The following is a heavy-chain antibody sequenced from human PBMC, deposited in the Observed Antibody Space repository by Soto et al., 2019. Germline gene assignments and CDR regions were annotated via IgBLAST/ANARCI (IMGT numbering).Heavy chain of an antibody. V-gene: IGHV4-4*02. CDR1: GASISSGNW. CDR3: ARGPGGDDY. Sequence: SETLSLTCTVSGASISSGNWGSWVRQSPGKGLGWGGEISHGGTTNYNPSLKSRVTISVDPSKNQFSLKLSSVTAADTAVYYCARGPGGDDYGGQGTLVTVSS. J-gene: IGHJ4*02. D-gene: IGHD3-16*01. CDR2: ISHGGTT.